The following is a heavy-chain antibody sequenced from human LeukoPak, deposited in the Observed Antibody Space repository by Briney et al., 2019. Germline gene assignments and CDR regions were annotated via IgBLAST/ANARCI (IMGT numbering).Heavy chain of an antibody. CDR1: GYSFTSYW. Sequence: GESLKISCKGSGYSFTSYWIGWVRQMPGKGLEWMGIIYPGDSDTRYSPSFQGQVTISADKSISTAYLQWSSLKASDTAMYYCARHGPYNRNYDGDYYYYMDVWGKGTTVTVSS. V-gene: IGHV5-51*01. J-gene: IGHJ6*03. D-gene: IGHD1-7*01. CDR2: IYPGDSDT. CDR3: ARHGPYNRNYDGDYYYYMDV.